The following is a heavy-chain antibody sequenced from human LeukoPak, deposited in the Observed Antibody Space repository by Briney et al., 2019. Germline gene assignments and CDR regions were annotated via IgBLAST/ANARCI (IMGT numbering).Heavy chain of an antibody. V-gene: IGHV3-48*01. CDR1: GFTFSSYS. CDR2: ISRSSSTI. Sequence: GGSLRLSCAASGFTFSSYSMNWVCQAPGKGLEWVSYISRSSSTIFYADSVKGRFTISRDNAKNSLYLQMNSLRAEDTAVYYCARGRPYYFDYWGQGTLVTVSS. CDR3: ARGRPYYFDY. J-gene: IGHJ4*02.